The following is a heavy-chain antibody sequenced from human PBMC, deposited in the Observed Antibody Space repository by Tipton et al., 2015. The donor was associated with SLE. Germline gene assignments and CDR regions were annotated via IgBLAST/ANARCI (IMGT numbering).Heavy chain of an antibody. CDR1: GYSFSSYG. V-gene: IGHV1-18*04. CDR3: AREAREYQPLPILFDI. CDR2: ISAYNGNT. Sequence: QLVQSGAEVKKPGASVKVSCKASGYSFSSYGISWVRQAPGQGLEWMGWISAYNGNTNYAQKLQGRVTMTTDTSTSTAYMELRSLRSDDTAVYYCAREAREYQPLPILFDIWGQGTMVTVSS. J-gene: IGHJ3*02. D-gene: IGHD2-2*01.